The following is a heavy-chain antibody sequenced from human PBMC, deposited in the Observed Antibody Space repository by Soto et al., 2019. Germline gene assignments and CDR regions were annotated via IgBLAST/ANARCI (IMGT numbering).Heavy chain of an antibody. CDR3: ARDAYYYGSGSSYYYGMDV. D-gene: IGHD3-10*01. J-gene: IGHJ6*02. CDR1: GGSFSTYY. CDR2: IYDSGST. V-gene: IGHV4-59*01. Sequence: QVQLQESGPGLVKPSETLSLTCTVSGGSFSTYYWNWIRQPPGKGLEWIGYIYDSGSTNYNPSVKSGVTISVDTSKNQFSLKLSSVTAADTAVYYCARDAYYYGSGSSYYYGMDVWGQGTTVTVSS.